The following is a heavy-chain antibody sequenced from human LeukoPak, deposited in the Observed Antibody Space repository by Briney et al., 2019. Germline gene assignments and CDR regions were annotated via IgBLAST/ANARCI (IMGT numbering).Heavy chain of an antibody. D-gene: IGHD3-22*01. J-gene: IGHJ4*02. Sequence: GGSLRLSCAASGFTFSSYGMHWVRQAPGKGLEWVAVISSDGSNKYYADSVKGRFTISRDNSKNTLYLQMNSLRTEDTAVYYCAKEDYYDSSGYIDYWGQGTLVTVSS. CDR2: ISSDGSNK. CDR1: GFTFSSYG. V-gene: IGHV3-30*18. CDR3: AKEDYYDSSGYIDY.